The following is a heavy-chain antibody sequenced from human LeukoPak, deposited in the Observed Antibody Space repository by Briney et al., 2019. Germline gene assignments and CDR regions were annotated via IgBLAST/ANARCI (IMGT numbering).Heavy chain of an antibody. D-gene: IGHD6-19*01. CDR2: FVFSGIT. V-gene: IGHV4-39*01. Sequence: SETLSLTCTVSGGPINSNNYYWGWIRQPPGEGLEWIGSFVFSGITYYNPSLKSRVTISLDTSNNQFSLKLTSVTAADTAVYFCANHHPTSLAGIGWFDPWGQGTLVTVSS. CDR3: ANHHPTSLAGIGWFDP. J-gene: IGHJ5*02. CDR1: GGPINSNNYY.